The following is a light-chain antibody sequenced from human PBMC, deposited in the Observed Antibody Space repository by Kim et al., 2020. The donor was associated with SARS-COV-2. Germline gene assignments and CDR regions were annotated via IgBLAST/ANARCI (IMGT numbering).Light chain of an antibody. CDR1: QSISSW. J-gene: IGKJ1*01. CDR2: QAS. V-gene: IGKV1-5*03. CDR3: QQYNSYSLT. Sequence: ASVGDRVNITCRASQSISSWLAWYQQKPGKAPKLLIYQASTLQSGVPPRFSGSGSGTEFTLTINSLQPDDFATYYCQQYNSYSLTFGQGTKVDIK.